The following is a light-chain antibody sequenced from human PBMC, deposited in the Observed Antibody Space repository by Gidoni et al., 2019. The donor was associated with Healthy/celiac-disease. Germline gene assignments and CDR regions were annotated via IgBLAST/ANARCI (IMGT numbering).Light chain of an antibody. J-gene: IGKJ1*01. CDR2: DAS. V-gene: IGKV1-5*01. CDR1: QSISSW. Sequence: DIQMTTSPSTLSASVGDRVTITCRASQSISSWLAWYQQKPGKAPKLLIYDASSLESGVPSRFSGSGSGTEFTLTISSLQPDDFATYYCQQYNSYPGTFGQGTKVEIK. CDR3: QQYNSYPGT.